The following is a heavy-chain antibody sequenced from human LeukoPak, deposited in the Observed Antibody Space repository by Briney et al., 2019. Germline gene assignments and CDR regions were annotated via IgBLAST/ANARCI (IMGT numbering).Heavy chain of an antibody. Sequence: ASVKVSCKASGYTFTSYGISWVRQAPGQGLEWMGWSSAYNGNTNYAQKLQGRVTMTTDTSTSTAYMELRSLRSDDTAVYYRASGYYYDSSGYYDAFDIWGQGTMVTVSS. J-gene: IGHJ3*02. V-gene: IGHV1-18*01. CDR3: ASGYYYDSSGYYDAFDI. D-gene: IGHD3-22*01. CDR2: SSAYNGNT. CDR1: GYTFTSYG.